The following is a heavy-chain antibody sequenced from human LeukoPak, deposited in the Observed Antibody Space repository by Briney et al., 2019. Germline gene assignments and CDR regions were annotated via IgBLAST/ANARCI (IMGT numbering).Heavy chain of an antibody. Sequence: PGGSLRLSCAASGFTFDDDGMSWVRQAPGKGLEWVSGINWNGGSTGYADSVKGRFTISRDNAKNSLYLQMNSLRAEDTALYYCSRVNGYGYSSSSTPYWGQGTLVTVSS. D-gene: IGHD6-6*01. V-gene: IGHV3-20*04. CDR2: INWNGGST. CDR1: GFTFDDDG. J-gene: IGHJ4*02. CDR3: SRVNGYGYSSSSTPY.